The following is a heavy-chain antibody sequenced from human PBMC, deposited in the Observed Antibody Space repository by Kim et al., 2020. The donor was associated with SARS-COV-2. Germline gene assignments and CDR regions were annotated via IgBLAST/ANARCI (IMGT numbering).Heavy chain of an antibody. Sequence: GSTDCADSVKGRFTISRDNSKNTLYLQMNSLRAEDTAVYYCARDRRYFDYWGQGTLVTVSS. V-gene: IGHV3-53*01. J-gene: IGHJ4*02. CDR2: GST. D-gene: IGHD6-6*01. CDR3: ARDRRYFDY.